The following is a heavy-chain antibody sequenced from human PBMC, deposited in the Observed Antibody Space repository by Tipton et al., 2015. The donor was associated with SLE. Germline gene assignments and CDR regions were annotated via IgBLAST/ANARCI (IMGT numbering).Heavy chain of an antibody. V-gene: IGHV4-61*09. CDR3: ARDCTYSSSSGEPLAI. CDR1: GGSISSGSYY. D-gene: IGHD6-6*01. Sequence: TLSLTCTVSGGSISSGSYYWRWVRQPAGKGLEWVGQIYTSGSTNYNPPLKSRVTISVDTSKNQFSRKLSSVTAADTAVYYCARDCTYSSSSGEPLAIWGKGTMGTVSS. CDR2: IYTSGST. J-gene: IGHJ3*02.